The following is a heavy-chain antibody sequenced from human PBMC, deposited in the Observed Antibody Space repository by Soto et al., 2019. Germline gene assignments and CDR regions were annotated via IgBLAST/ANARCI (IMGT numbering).Heavy chain of an antibody. J-gene: IGHJ5*01. V-gene: IGHV3-21*01. CDR3: ARETEQLELDF. D-gene: IGHD1-1*01. CDR1: GFTFSTYS. Sequence: PGGSLRLSCAPSGFTFSTYSMNWVRQAPGKGLEWVSSISSSSNYIYYADSRKGRFTISRDNAKNSLYLQMNSLRAEATAVYYCARETEQLELDFWGHGTLVTVSS. CDR2: ISSSSNYI.